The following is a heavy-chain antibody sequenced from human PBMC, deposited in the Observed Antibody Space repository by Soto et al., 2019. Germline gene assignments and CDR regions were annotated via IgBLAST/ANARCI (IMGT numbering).Heavy chain of an antibody. D-gene: IGHD3-10*01. V-gene: IGHV3-21*06. J-gene: IGHJ6*02. CDR3: AGRSGGSGKLWNYYGMDV. CDR1: GFTFSSYS. CDR2: ISSGSSYI. Sequence: EVQLVESGGGLVKPGGSLRLSCAASGFTFSSYSMNWVRQAPGKGLEWVSSISSGSSYIYYADSVKGRFTISRDNAMNSLFLQMNSLRAEYTAVYYCAGRSGGSGKLWNYYGMDVWGQGTTVTVSS.